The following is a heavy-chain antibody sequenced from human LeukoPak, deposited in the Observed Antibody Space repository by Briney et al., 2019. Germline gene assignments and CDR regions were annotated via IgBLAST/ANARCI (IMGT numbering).Heavy chain of an antibody. CDR3: ATGLRYNWNDFDY. V-gene: IGHV1-24*01. Sequence: GASVKVSCKASGYTFTSYGISWVRQAPGQGLEWMGGFDPEDGETIYAQKFQGRVTMTEDTSTDTAYMELSSLRSEDTAVYYCATGLRYNWNDFDYWGQGTLVTVSS. CDR1: GYTFTSYG. CDR2: FDPEDGET. D-gene: IGHD1-20*01. J-gene: IGHJ4*02.